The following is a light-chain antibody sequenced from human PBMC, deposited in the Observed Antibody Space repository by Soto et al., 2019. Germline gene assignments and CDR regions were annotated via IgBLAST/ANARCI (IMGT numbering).Light chain of an antibody. CDR2: DAS. CDR3: QQYHSYPLT. J-gene: IGKJ4*01. CDR1: QSVRSW. V-gene: IGKV1-5*01. Sequence: DIQMTQSPATLSASVGDRVTITCRARQSVRSWLAWYQQKPGTAPKLLIFDASRLESGVPSRFSGSASGTEFTLTISSLQPDDFATYFCQQYHSYPLTFGGGTKVDIK.